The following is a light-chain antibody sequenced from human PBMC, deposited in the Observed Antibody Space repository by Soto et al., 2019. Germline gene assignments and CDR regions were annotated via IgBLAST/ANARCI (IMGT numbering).Light chain of an antibody. CDR1: QSLLQSDGYNY. J-gene: IGKJ2*01. CDR3: MQALQTPLT. V-gene: IGKV2-28*01. Sequence: IVMTQSPLSLPVTPGEPASISCRSSQSLLQSDGYNYLDWYLQKPGQSPQLLIYLGSNRASGVPDRFSGSGSGTDFTLSISRVVAEDVGVYYCMQALQTPLTFGQGTNLEIK. CDR2: LGS.